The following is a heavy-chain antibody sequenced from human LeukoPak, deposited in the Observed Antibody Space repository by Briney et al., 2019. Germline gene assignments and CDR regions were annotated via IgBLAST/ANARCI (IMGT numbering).Heavy chain of an antibody. Sequence: SVKVSCKASGDTFSNYAISWVRQAPGQGLEWMGRIIPILGIVDYAQKFRGRVTITADKSTSTGFMELSSLKSEDTAVYYCARDPNYADYLAFDLWGQGTLVTASS. CDR1: GDTFSNYA. D-gene: IGHD4-17*01. CDR2: IIPILGIV. CDR3: ARDPNYADYLAFDL. V-gene: IGHV1-69*04. J-gene: IGHJ5*02.